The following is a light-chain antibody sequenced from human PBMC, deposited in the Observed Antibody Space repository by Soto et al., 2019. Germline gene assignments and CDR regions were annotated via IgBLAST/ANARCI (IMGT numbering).Light chain of an antibody. CDR2: AVS. J-gene: IGKJ5*01. CDR3: KKHDGPPRMT. Sequence: IQLTQSPSSLSASVGETVTITCRASQDIDNSLNWYQHKPGKAPKLLVYAVSFLETGVPSGFGGRGSGKVFSPTTNGLHLDDFATKYCKKHDGPPRMTSGQGTRL. V-gene: IGKV1-33*01. CDR1: QDIDNS.